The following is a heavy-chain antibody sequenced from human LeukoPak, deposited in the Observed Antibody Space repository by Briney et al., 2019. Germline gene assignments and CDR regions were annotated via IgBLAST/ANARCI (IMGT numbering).Heavy chain of an antibody. CDR1: GYTFTSYY. Sequence: ASVKVSCKASGYTFTSYYMHWVRQAPGQGLEWMGIISPSGGSTSYAQKFQGRVTMTRDTSTSTVYTELSSLRSEDTAVYYCARDGPRIAALGEDFDYWGQGTLVTVSS. J-gene: IGHJ4*02. CDR2: ISPSGGST. D-gene: IGHD6-6*01. CDR3: ARDGPRIAALGEDFDY. V-gene: IGHV1-46*01.